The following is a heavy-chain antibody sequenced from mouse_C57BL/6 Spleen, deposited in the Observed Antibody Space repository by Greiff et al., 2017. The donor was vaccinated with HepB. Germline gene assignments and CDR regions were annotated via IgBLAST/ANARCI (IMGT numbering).Heavy chain of an antibody. V-gene: IGHV1-53*01. J-gene: IGHJ2*01. Sequence: QVQLQQPGTELVKPGASVKLSCKASGYTFTSYWMHWVKQRPGQGLEWIGNINPSNGGTNYNEKFKSKATLTVDKSSSTAYMKLSSLTSEDSAVYYCARWDGYDGGYFDYWGQGTTLTVSS. CDR3: ARWDGYDGGYFDY. D-gene: IGHD2-2*01. CDR1: GYTFTSYW. CDR2: INPSNGGT.